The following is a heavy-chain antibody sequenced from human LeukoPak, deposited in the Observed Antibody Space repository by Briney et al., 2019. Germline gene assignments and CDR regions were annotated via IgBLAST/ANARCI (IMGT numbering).Heavy chain of an antibody. CDR3: ARREATGCLSFGY. V-gene: IGHV3-30-3*01. CDR1: GFTFSSYA. J-gene: IGHJ4*02. Sequence: GRSLRLSCAASGFTFSSYAMHWVRQAPGKGLEWVAVISYDGSNKYYADSVKGRFTISRDNAKNSLYLQISSLRVEGTAVYYCARREATGCLSFGYWGQGTLVTVSP. D-gene: IGHD6-19*01. CDR2: ISYDGSNK.